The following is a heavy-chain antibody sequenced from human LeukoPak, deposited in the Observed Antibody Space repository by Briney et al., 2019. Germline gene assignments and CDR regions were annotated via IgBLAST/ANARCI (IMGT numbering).Heavy chain of an antibody. D-gene: IGHD3-16*01. CDR2: ISGSGVST. J-gene: IGHJ4*02. CDR3: AKRTSGGSSGYSFDH. CDR1: GFTFSSYA. V-gene: IGHV3-23*01. Sequence: GGSLRLSCAASGFTFSSYAMSWVRQAPGKGLEWVSGISGSGVSTYYADSVKGRFTISRDNSKNTLYVQMNSLRAEDTAVYYCAKRTSGGSSGYSFDHWGQGTLVTVSS.